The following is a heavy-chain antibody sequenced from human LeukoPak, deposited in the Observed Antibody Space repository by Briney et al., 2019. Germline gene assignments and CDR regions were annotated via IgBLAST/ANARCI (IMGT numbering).Heavy chain of an antibody. CDR2: ISKSGSTI. V-gene: IGHV3-48*01. D-gene: IGHD2-2*01. CDR3: ARGRCSTTSCYGYNWFDP. Sequence: GGSLRLSCAASGFTFSGYSMNWVRQAPGKGLEWVSYISKSGSTIYYADSVEGRFTISRDNAKNSLYLQMNSLRAEDTAVYYSARGRCSTTSCYGYNWFDPWGQGTLVTVSS. J-gene: IGHJ5*02. CDR1: GFTFSGYS.